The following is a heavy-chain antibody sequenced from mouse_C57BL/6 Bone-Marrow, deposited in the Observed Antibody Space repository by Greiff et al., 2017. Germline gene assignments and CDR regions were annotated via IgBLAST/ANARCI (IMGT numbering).Heavy chain of an antibody. Sequence: EVMLVESGGGLVQPGASLKLSCESTEYAFPSYDMSWVRQTPGQRLELVGAINRDGGSTYYPDNMKGRFIISRDKTKMTLYLQMSRLRSEDTAVYYCARQRVDYWGQGTTRTVSS. CDR3: ARQRVDY. V-gene: IGHV5-2*01. CDR2: INRDGGST. J-gene: IGHJ2*01. CDR1: EYAFPSYD.